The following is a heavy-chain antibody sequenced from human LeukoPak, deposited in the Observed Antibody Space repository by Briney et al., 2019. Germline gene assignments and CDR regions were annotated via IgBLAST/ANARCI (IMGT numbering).Heavy chain of an antibody. Sequence: NPSETLSLTCTVSGGSISTSGYYWGWIRQPPGKGLEWIGSIYYSGSAYYNPSLKSRVTISVDTSKNHSSLKLSSVTAADTAVYYCARDCPAYCNGGSCYYYYYMDVWGKGTTVTVSS. J-gene: IGHJ6*03. CDR3: ARDCPAYCNGGSCYYYYYMDV. CDR2: IYYSGSA. V-gene: IGHV4-39*07. D-gene: IGHD2-15*01. CDR1: GGSISTSGYY.